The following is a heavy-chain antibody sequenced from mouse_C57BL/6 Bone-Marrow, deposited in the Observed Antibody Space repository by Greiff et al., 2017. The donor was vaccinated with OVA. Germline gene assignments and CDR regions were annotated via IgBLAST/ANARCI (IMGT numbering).Heavy chain of an antibody. CDR3: TLHYYGSSPFAY. CDR2: IDPETGGT. V-gene: IGHV1-15*01. CDR1: GYTFTDYA. D-gene: IGHD1-1*01. J-gene: IGHJ3*01. Sequence: QVQLQQSGAELVRPGASVTLSCKASGYTFTDYAMHWVKQTPVHGLEWIGAIDPETGGTAYNQKFKGKAILTADKSSSTAYMELRSLTSEDSAVYYWTLHYYGSSPFAYWGQGTLVTVSA.